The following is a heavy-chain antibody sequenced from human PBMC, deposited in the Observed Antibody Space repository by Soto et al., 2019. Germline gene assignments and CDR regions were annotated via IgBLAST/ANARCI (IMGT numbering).Heavy chain of an antibody. D-gene: IGHD2-2*01. V-gene: IGHV3-66*01. CDR3: ARGRGSTGYLGREHYFDY. CDR2: IDIGGNT. J-gene: IGHJ4*02. CDR1: GFIFSSYA. Sequence: GGSLRLSCAASGFIFSSYAMSWVRQAPGKGLEWVSIIDIGGNTYYADSVKDRFTISRDNSRNTLYLHMDSLRAEDTAVYYCARGRGSTGYLGREHYFDYWGQGTLVTVSS.